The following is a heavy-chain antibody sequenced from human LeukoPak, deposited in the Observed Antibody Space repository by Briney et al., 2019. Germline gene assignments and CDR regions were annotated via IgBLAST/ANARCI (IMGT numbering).Heavy chain of an antibody. CDR2: INSDGSST. D-gene: IGHD3-16*02. J-gene: IGHJ4*02. Sequence: GGSLRLSCAASGFTFSSYWMHWVRQAPGKGLVWVSRINSDGSSTSYADSVKGQFTISRDNAKNTLYLQMNSLGAEDTAVYYCARAPLGTYYDYVWGSYRWDYFDYWGQGTLVTVSS. V-gene: IGHV3-74*01. CDR3: ARAPLGTYYDYVWGSYRWDYFDY. CDR1: GFTFSSYW.